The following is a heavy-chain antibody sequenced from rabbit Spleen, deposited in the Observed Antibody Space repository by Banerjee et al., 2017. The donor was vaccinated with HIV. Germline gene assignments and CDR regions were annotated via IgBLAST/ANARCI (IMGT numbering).Heavy chain of an antibody. Sequence: QSLEESGGDLVKPGASLTLTCTASGFSFSSSYWICWVRQAPGKGLEWIACIYTGNGNTYYASWAKGRFTISKTSSTTVTLHMTSLTAADTATYSGASAYSDVYFNLWGQGTLVTVS. D-gene: IGHD6-1*01. V-gene: IGHV1S40*01. CDR3: ASAYSDVYFNL. CDR2: IYTGNGNT. CDR1: GFSFSSSYW. J-gene: IGHJ4*01.